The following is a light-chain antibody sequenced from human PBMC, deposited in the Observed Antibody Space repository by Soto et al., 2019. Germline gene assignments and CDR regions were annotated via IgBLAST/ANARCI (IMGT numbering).Light chain of an antibody. CDR3: QQYNVWPQT. CDR2: SVS. CDR1: QSVSSN. J-gene: IGKJ1*01. Sequence: EIVMTQSPATLSVSPGERVTLSCRASQSVSSNLSWYQQRPGQAPRLLIYSVSSRDTDIPARFSGGGSGTEFTLTINSLQTEDFGVYYCQQYNVWPQTFGQGTKVDIK. V-gene: IGKV3-15*01.